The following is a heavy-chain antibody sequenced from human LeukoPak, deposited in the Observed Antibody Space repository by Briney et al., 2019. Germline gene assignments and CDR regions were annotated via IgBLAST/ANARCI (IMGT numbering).Heavy chain of an antibody. Sequence: GSLSLSFSASGFPFTTYGMNWVRQAPGKGLEWVSGIGGSGTRTYYADSVKGRFTISRDNSKNTLYLQMNSLRDEDTAVYYCARDVPYYYESSGYYSLGFDIWGQGTMVTVSS. CDR3: ARDVPYYYESSGYYSLGFDI. J-gene: IGHJ3*02. CDR2: IGGSGTRT. V-gene: IGHV3-23*01. D-gene: IGHD3-22*01. CDR1: GFPFTTYG.